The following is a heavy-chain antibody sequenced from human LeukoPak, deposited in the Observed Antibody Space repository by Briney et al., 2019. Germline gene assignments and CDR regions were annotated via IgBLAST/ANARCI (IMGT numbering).Heavy chain of an antibody. CDR2: INHSGST. V-gene: IGHV4-34*01. Sequence: PSETLSLTCAVYGGSFSGYYWSWIRQPPGKGLELIGEINHSGSTNYNPSLKSRVTISVDTSKNQFSLKLSSVTAADTAVYYCARGGGYGGNFDYWGQGTLVTVSS. D-gene: IGHD4-23*01. J-gene: IGHJ4*02. CDR3: ARGGGYGGNFDY. CDR1: GGSFSGYY.